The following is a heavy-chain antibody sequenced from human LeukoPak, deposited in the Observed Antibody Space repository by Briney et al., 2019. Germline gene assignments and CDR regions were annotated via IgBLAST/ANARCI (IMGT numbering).Heavy chain of an antibody. V-gene: IGHV4-39*07. J-gene: IGHJ3*02. CDR3: ARIDSSGYYGDDAFDI. D-gene: IGHD3-22*01. CDR2: IYYSGST. Sequence: SETLSLTCTVSGGSISSSSYYWGWIRQPPGKGLEWIGSIYYSGSTYYNPSLKSRVTISVDTSKNQSSLKLSSVTAADTAVYYCARIDSSGYYGDDAFDIWGQGTMVTVSS. CDR1: GGSISSSSYY.